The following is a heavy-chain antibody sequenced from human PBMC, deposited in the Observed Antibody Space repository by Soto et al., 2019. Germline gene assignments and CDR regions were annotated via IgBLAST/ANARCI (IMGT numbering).Heavy chain of an antibody. CDR1: GFTFSSYG. J-gene: IGHJ5*02. Sequence: PGGSLRLSCAASGFTFSSYGMHWVRQAPGKGLEWVAVISYDGSNKYYADSVKGRFTISRDNSKNTLYLQMNSLRAEDTAVYYCAKDPFYCTNGVCYSDRPPWGNNWFDPWGQGTLVTVSS. CDR3: AKDPFYCTNGVCYSDRPPWGNNWFDP. V-gene: IGHV3-30*18. CDR2: ISYDGSNK. D-gene: IGHD2-8*01.